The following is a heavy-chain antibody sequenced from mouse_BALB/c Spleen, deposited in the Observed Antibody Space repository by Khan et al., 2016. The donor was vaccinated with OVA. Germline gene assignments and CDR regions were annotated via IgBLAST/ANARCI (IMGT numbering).Heavy chain of an antibody. D-gene: IGHD6-1*01. Sequence: VQLQESGPGLVAPSQNLSLTCTVSGFSLTSHGVHWVRQPPGKGLEWLGVIWAGGSTNYNSALMSRLSISKDSTKNQVFLKMNSLQTDDTAMYYCARNRVPDYFDYWGQGTTLTVSS. V-gene: IGHV2-9*02. CDR2: IWAGGST. J-gene: IGHJ2*01. CDR1: GFSLTSHG. CDR3: ARNRVPDYFDY.